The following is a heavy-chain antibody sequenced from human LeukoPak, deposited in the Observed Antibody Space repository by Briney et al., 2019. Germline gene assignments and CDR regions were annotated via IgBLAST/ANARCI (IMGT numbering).Heavy chain of an antibody. CDR2: ISGSGGST. J-gene: IGHJ4*02. D-gene: IGHD3-10*01. CDR1: VFTFSSYA. Sequence: GGSLRLSCAISVFTFSSYAMRWVCEARGEGLEWGSAISGSGGSTYYADSVKGRFTISRDNSKNTLYLQMSSLRAEDTAVYYCAKDYQGVSHSTSPGFDYWGQGTLVTVSS. CDR3: AKDYQGVSHSTSPGFDY. V-gene: IGHV3-23*01.